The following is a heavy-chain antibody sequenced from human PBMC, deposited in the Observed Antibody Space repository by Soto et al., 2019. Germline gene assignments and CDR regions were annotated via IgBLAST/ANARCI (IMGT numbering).Heavy chain of an antibody. CDR2: ISDDGTNK. V-gene: IGHV3-33*05. CDR1: GFTLSNYG. J-gene: IGHJ4*02. Sequence: PGGSLRLSCAVYGFTLSNYGMHWVRQAPGKGLEWVALISDDGTNKYFVDSVKGRFTISRDNSKNTLYLQMNSLRAEDTAVYYCATRYYDYVWGSSYVDYWGQGXLVTVSS. CDR3: ATRYYDYVWGSSYVDY. D-gene: IGHD3-16*01.